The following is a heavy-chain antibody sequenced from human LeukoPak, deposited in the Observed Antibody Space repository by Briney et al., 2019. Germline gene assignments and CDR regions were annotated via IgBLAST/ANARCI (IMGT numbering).Heavy chain of an antibody. CDR2: MHYSGSG. CDR1: GGSISTYY. V-gene: IGHV4-59*01. J-gene: IGHJ4*02. CDR3: ARDGSDCSSTSCYKGFDY. Sequence: SETLSLTCTVSGGSISTYYWNWIRQPPGKGLEWIGYMHYSGSGNYNPSLKTRVTISVDTSKNQFSLKLSSVTAADTAVYYCARDGSDCSSTSCYKGFDYWGQGTLVTVSS. D-gene: IGHD2-2*02.